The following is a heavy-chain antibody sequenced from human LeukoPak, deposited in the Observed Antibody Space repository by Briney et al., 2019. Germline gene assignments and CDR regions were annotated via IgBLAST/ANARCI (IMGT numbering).Heavy chain of an antibody. Sequence: PGGSLRLSCAASGFTFRNYNMNWVRQAPGQGLEWVSYISSSSSTIYYADSVKGRFTISRDNAKNSLYLQMNSLRAEDTAVYYCARDPGYPKLPYFDYWGQGTLVTVSS. CDR1: GFTFRNYN. D-gene: IGHD1-26*01. CDR3: ARDPGYPKLPYFDY. J-gene: IGHJ4*02. V-gene: IGHV3-48*04. CDR2: ISSSSSTI.